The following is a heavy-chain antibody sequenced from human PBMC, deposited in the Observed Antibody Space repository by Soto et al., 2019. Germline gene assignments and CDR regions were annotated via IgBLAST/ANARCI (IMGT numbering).Heavy chain of an antibody. CDR3: AKFYGSGSSFDY. V-gene: IGHV3-30*18. CDR2: ISYDGSNK. J-gene: IGHJ4*02. D-gene: IGHD3-10*01. Sequence: GGSLRLSXAASGFTFSSYGMHWVRQAPGKGLEWVAVISYDGSNKYYADSVKGRFTISRDNSKNTLYLQMNSLRAEDTAVYYCAKFYGSGSSFDYWGQGTLVTV. CDR1: GFTFSSYG.